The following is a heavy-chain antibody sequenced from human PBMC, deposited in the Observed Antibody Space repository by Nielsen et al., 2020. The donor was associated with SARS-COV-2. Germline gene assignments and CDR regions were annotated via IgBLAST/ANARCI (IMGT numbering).Heavy chain of an antibody. D-gene: IGHD2-2*01. CDR2: IYYSGST. CDR3: ARVVDCSSTSCYGGWYYYYYMDV. V-gene: IGHV4-31*03. CDR1: GGSISSGGYY. J-gene: IGHJ6*03. Sequence: SETLSLTCTVSGGSISSGGYYWSWIRQHPGKGLEWIGYIYYSGSTYYNPSLKSRVTISVDTSKNQFSLKLSSVTAADTAVYYRARVVDCSSTSCYGGWYYYYYMDVWGKGTTVTVSS.